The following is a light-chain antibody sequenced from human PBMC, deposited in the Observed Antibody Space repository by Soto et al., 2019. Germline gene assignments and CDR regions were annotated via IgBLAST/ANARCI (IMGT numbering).Light chain of an antibody. CDR3: QQYGSSPRT. CDR1: QSISSSY. CDR2: GVS. J-gene: IGKJ1*01. V-gene: IGKV3-20*01. Sequence: IGLKQSPGTLSLSPGERASLSCRASQSISSSYLTWYQHKPGQAPSLLIYGVSSRATGIPDRFSGSGSGTDFTFTISRLEPEDFALYYCQQYGSSPRTFGQGTKVDIK.